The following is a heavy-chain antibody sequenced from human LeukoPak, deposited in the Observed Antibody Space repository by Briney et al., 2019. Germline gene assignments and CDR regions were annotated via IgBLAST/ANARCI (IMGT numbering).Heavy chain of an antibody. CDR2: ISYDGSNK. V-gene: IGHV3-30*04. Sequence: PGMSLSLSCAASGFTFSSYAMHWVRQAPGKGLEWVAVISYDGSNKYYADSVKGRFTISRDNSKNTLYLQMNSLRAEDTAVYYCARGGSLRFLEWLLLGDYWGQGTLATVSS. CDR3: ARGGSLRFLEWLLLGDY. J-gene: IGHJ4*02. CDR1: GFTFSSYA. D-gene: IGHD3-3*01.